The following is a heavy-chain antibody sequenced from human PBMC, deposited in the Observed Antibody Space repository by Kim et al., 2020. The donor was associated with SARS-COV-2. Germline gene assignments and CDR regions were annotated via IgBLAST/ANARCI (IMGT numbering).Heavy chain of an antibody. D-gene: IGHD3-10*01. Sequence: GGSLRLSCAASGFTFSSYAMHWVRQAPGKGLEWVAVISYDGSNKYYADSVKGRFTISRDNSKNTLYLQMNSLRAEDTAVYYCARDFSGLPYFYYGSGSYYSFGGCDYWGQGTLVTVSS. CDR1: GFTFSSYA. V-gene: IGHV3-30*04. CDR2: ISYDGSNK. CDR3: ARDFSGLPYFYYGSGSYYSFGGCDY. J-gene: IGHJ4*02.